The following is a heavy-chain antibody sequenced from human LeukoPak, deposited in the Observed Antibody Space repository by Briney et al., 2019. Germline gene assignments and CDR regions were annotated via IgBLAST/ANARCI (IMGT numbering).Heavy chain of an antibody. CDR1: GGSFSGYY. CDR2: INHSGST. D-gene: IGHD6-19*01. J-gene: IGHJ4*02. CDR3: ARGYSEGQWLAPICDY. Sequence: SETLSLTCAVYGGSFSGYYWSWIRQPPGKGLEWIGEINHSGSTNYNPSLKSRVTISVDTSKNQFSLKLSSVTAADTAVYYCARGYSEGQWLAPICDYWGQGTLVTVSS. V-gene: IGHV4-34*01.